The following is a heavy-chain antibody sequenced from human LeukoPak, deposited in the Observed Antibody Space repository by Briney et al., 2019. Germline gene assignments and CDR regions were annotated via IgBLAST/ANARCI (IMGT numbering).Heavy chain of an antibody. D-gene: IGHD3-10*01. CDR1: GYTFTGYY. Sequence: ASVKVSCKASGYTFTGYYMHWVRQAPGQGLAWMGWINPNSGGTNYAQKFQGRVTMTRDTSISTAYMELSRLRSDDTAVYYCAAKGLLWFGEDDAFDIWGQGTMVTVSS. J-gene: IGHJ3*02. CDR3: AAKGLLWFGEDDAFDI. CDR2: INPNSGGT. V-gene: IGHV1-2*02.